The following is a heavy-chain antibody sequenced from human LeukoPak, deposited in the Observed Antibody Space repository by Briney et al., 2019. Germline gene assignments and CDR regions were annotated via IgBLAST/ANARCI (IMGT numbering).Heavy chain of an antibody. CDR2: IRYDGSNK. Sequence: GGSLRLSXAASGFTFSSYGMHWVRQAPGKGLEWVAFIRYDGSNKYCADSVKGRFTISRDNSKNTLYLQMNSLRAEDTAVYYCAKDHLYYFDYWGQGTLVTVSS. CDR1: GFTFSSYG. CDR3: AKDHLYYFDY. J-gene: IGHJ4*02. V-gene: IGHV3-30*02.